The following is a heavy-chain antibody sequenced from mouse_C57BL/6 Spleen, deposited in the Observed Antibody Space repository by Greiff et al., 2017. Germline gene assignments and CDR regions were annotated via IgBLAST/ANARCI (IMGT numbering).Heavy chain of an antibody. D-gene: IGHD2-4*01. Sequence: QVQLQQPGAELVKPGASVTMSCKASGYTFTSYWITWVKQRPGQGLAWIGDIYPGSGSTNYNEKFKSKATLTVDTSSSTAYMQLSSLTSEDSAVYYCARPGYDYDDYWGQGTTLTVSS. J-gene: IGHJ2*01. CDR3: ARPGYDYDDY. CDR1: GYTFTSYW. V-gene: IGHV1-55*01. CDR2: IYPGSGST.